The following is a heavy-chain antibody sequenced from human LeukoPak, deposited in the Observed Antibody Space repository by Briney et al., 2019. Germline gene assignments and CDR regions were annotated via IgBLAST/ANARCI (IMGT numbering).Heavy chain of an antibody. V-gene: IGHV6-1*01. CDR1: GDSVSSNSAA. CDR3: ARGLRYCSGGSCYDFDY. D-gene: IGHD2-15*01. J-gene: IGHJ4*02. Sequence: SQTLSLTCAISGDSVSSNSAAWNWIRQSPSRGLEWLGRTYYRSKWYNDYAVSVKSRITINPDTSKNQFSLQLNSVTPEDTAVYYCARGLRYCSGGSCYDFDYWGRGTLVTVSS. CDR2: TYYRSKWYN.